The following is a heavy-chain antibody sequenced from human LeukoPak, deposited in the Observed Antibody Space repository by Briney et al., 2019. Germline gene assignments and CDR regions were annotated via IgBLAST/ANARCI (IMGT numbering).Heavy chain of an antibody. CDR1: GFIFSSYE. CDR3: ARGRVGCSSGWYDY. D-gene: IGHD6-19*01. J-gene: IGHJ4*02. Sequence: GGSLRLSCAASGFIFSSYEMNWVRQAPGKGLEWVSYISSSGSTIYYADSVKGRFTISRDNAKNSLYLQMNSLRAEDTAVYYCARGRVGCSSGWYDYWGQGTLVTVSS. V-gene: IGHV3-48*03. CDR2: ISSSGSTI.